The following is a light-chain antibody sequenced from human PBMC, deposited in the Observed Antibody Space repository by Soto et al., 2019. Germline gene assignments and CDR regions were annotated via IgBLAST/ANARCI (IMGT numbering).Light chain of an antibody. V-gene: IGKV1-5*01. CDR2: DAS. CDR3: QQYKPAVT. CDR1: QSISSW. J-gene: IGKJ1*01. Sequence: DIQMTQSPSTLSASVGDRVTITCRASQSISSWLAWYQQKPGKAPKLLIYDASSLESGVPSWFSGSGSGTEFTLTISSLQPDDFATCYCQQYKPAVTFGQGTKVDIK.